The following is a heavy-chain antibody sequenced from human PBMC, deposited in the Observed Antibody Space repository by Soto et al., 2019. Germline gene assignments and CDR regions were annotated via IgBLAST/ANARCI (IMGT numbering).Heavy chain of an antibody. D-gene: IGHD5-18*01. CDR1: GGSMISYY. Sequence: SETLSLTCTVSGGSMISYYWSWIRQPPGRGLEWIGFIYYAGSTKYNPSLNSRVTISVDTSKNQFSLTVTSVTAADTAVYYCARDTAMADYYYYGMDVWGQGTTVTVSS. J-gene: IGHJ6*02. V-gene: IGHV4-59*01. CDR2: IYYAGST. CDR3: ARDTAMADYYYYGMDV.